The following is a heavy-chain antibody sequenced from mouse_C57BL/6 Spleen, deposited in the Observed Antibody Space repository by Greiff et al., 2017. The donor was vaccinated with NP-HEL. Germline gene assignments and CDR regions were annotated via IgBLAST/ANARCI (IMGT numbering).Heavy chain of an antibody. CDR3: ARGDEYASAWFAY. V-gene: IGHV1-80*01. J-gene: IGHJ3*01. CDR1: GYAFSSYW. Sequence: VQLQESGAELVKPGASVKISCKASGYAFSSYWMNWVKQRPGKGLEWIGQIYPGDGDTNYNGKFKGKATLTADKSSSTAYMQLSSLTSEDSAVYFCARGDEYASAWFAYWGQGTLVTVSA. D-gene: IGHD6-1*01. CDR2: IYPGDGDT.